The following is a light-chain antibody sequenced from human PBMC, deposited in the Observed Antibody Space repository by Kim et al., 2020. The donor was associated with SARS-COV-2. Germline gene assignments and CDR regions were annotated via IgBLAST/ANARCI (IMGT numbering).Light chain of an antibody. CDR3: NSRDKSGDHVV. V-gene: IGLV3-19*01. CDR1: SLRTYY. J-gene: IGLJ2*01. Sequence: AVGQTVRITCQGESLRTYYASWYQQKPGQAPILVIYGKNNRPSGIPDRFSGSSSGNTASLTVTGAQAVDEADYYCNSRDKSGDHVVFGGGTKLIVL. CDR2: GKN.